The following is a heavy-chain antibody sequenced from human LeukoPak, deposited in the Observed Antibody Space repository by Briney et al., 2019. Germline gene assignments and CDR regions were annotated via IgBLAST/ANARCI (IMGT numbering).Heavy chain of an antibody. CDR1: GYTFTGYY. CDR2: INPNTGGT. Sequence: ASVKVSCKASGYTFTGYYISWVRQAPGQGLEWLGWINPNTGGTKYSQKFQGRVTMNRDTSISTAYMDLSRLTSDDTAVYYCARFNIVVVPAARDYYYYMDVWGKGTTVTISS. D-gene: IGHD2-2*01. V-gene: IGHV1-2*02. CDR3: ARFNIVVVPAARDYYYYMDV. J-gene: IGHJ6*03.